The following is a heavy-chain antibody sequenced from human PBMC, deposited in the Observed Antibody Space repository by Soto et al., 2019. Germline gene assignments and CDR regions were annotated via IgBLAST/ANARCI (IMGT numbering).Heavy chain of an antibody. Sequence: QVQLQESGPGLVKPSETLSLTCTVSGASVSSYKWSWIRQTPGKGLGWIGYIDNTGGTSYTPSLRSRVTRSVDTSTKQFSLRLNSVTAAETAVYYGVRQGFGALHGLVDVWGQGTTVTVSS. CDR2: IDNTGGT. J-gene: IGHJ6*02. D-gene: IGHD3-10*01. V-gene: IGHV4-59*08. CDR3: VRQGFGALHGLVDV. CDR1: GASVSSYK.